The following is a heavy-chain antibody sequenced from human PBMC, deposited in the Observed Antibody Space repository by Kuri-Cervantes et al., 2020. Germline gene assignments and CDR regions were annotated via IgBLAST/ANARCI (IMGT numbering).Heavy chain of an antibody. CDR1: GFTFDDYA. CDR3: AKTDVVAATGYYYGMDV. Sequence: GGSLRLSCAASGFTFDDYAMHWVRQAPGKGLEWVSGISWNSGSIGYADSVKGLFTISRDNAKNSLYLQMNSLRAEDTALYYCAKTDVVAATGYYYGMDVWGQGTTVTVSS. CDR2: ISWNSGSI. V-gene: IGHV3-9*01. J-gene: IGHJ6*02. D-gene: IGHD2-15*01.